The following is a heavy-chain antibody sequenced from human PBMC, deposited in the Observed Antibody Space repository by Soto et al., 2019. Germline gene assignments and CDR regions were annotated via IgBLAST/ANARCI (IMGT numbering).Heavy chain of an antibody. D-gene: IGHD1-26*01. CDR3: ARVELHYGMDV. CDR2: IYYSGST. Sequence: SETLSLTCTVSGGSISSGDYYWSWIRQPPGKGLEWIGYIYYSGSTYYNPSLKSRVTISVDTSKSQFSLKLSSVTAADTAVYYCARVELHYGMDVWGQGTTVTVSS. CDR1: GGSISSGDYY. J-gene: IGHJ6*02. V-gene: IGHV4-30-4*01.